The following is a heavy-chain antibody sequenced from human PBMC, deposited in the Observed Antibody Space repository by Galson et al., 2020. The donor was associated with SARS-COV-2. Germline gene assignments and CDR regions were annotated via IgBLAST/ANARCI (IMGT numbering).Heavy chain of an antibody. CDR3: GSAYLAAASFFGAFDL. Sequence: GGSLRLSCAASGFIFPNYEMNWVRQAPGKGLEWVSYIIDSGTNIYNADSVKGRFTISRDNTKNSVYLQMTSVRAVDAGVYYCGSAYLAAASFFGAFDLWGRGTMGTVSS. CDR1: GFIFPNYE. J-gene: IGHJ3*01. CDR2: IIDSGTNI. D-gene: IGHD6-13*01. V-gene: IGHV3-48*03.